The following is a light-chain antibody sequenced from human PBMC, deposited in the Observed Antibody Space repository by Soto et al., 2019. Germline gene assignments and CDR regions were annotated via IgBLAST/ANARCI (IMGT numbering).Light chain of an antibody. J-gene: IGKJ5*01. CDR3: QQRSNWPLIT. CDR1: QRVSSY. Sequence: EIVLTQAPATLSLSPGERATLSCRARQRVSSYLAWYQQKPGQAPRLLIYDAANRATGIPARFSGSGSGTDFTLTISSLEPEDFAVYYCQQRSNWPLITFGQGTRLEIK. CDR2: DAA. V-gene: IGKV3-11*01.